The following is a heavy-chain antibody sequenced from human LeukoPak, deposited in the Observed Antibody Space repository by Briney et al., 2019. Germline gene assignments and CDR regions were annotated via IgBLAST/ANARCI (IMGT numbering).Heavy chain of an antibody. J-gene: IGHJ3*02. D-gene: IGHD2-21*02. V-gene: IGHV1-2*02. CDR1: GYTFTGYY. Sequence: ASVKVSCTASGYTFTGYYMHWGRQAPGQGREWMGWFNPNSGGTNYAQKFQGRVTMTRDTSISTAYTELSRLRSDDTAVYYCARDPSYCGGDCYAFDIWGQGTMVTVSS. CDR2: FNPNSGGT. CDR3: ARDPSYCGGDCYAFDI.